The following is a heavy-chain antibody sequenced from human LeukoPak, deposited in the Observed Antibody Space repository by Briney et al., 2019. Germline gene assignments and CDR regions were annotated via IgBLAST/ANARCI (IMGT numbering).Heavy chain of an antibody. J-gene: IGHJ5*02. Sequence: PSETLSLTCTVSGGSISAFYWSWIRQPAGKGLEWLGRIYPSGNTNSNPSLKSRVTMSVDTSKTQFSLRLSSVTAADTAVYYCAREPISVAGTFSWFDPWGQGTLVTVSS. D-gene: IGHD6-19*01. CDR3: AREPISVAGTFSWFDP. V-gene: IGHV4-4*07. CDR1: GGSISAFY. CDR2: IYPSGNT.